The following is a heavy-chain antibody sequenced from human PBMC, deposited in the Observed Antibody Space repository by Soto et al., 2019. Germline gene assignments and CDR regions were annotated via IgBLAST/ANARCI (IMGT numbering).Heavy chain of an antibody. J-gene: IGHJ2*01. CDR3: ARATVNGYWYFDL. V-gene: IGHV4-59*01. CDR2: IYYSGST. Sequence: QVQLQESGPGLVKPSETLSLTCTVSGGSISSYYWSWIRQPPGKGLEWIGYIYYSGSTNYNPSLRSRVTISVDTSKNQFSLKLSSVTAAGRAVDYCARATVNGYWYFDLWGRGPLVAVSS. D-gene: IGHD4-17*01. CDR1: GGSISSYY.